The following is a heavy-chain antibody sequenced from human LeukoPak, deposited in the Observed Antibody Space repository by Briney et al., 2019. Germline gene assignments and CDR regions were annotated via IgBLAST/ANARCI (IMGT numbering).Heavy chain of an antibody. D-gene: IGHD3-22*01. CDR1: GFTFSSYW. CDR2: ITKDGSEK. Sequence: GGSWRLSCAASGFTFSSYWMSWVRQAPGKGLEWVANITKDGSEKYYVDSVKGRFTISRDNAKNSLYLQMNSLRAEDTAVYYCARDRGYYYDSSGDVIDYWGQGTLVTVSS. V-gene: IGHV3-7*01. J-gene: IGHJ4*02. CDR3: ARDRGYYYDSSGDVIDY.